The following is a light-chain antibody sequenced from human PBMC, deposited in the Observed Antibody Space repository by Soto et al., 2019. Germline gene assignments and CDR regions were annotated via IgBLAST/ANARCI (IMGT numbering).Light chain of an antibody. CDR1: QSCRNW. Sequence: DLQMTQSPSTLSASVGDRVTITCRASQSCRNWLAWYQQKAGKAPRLLIYDACTVQSGAPSRCSGGGCGTDFTLTISLVEHEDSAVYCYYRRSRPPSTFGGGTKVDIK. CDR3: YRRSRPPST. J-gene: IGKJ4*02. V-gene: IGKV1-5*01. CDR2: DAC.